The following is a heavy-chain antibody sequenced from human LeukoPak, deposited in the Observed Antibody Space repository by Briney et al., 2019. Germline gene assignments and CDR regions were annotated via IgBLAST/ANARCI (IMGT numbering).Heavy chain of an antibody. Sequence: GGSLRLSCAASGFTFSNYWMHWVRQAPGKGLVWVSRINADGTNTHYADSVKGRFTISRDNAKNTVYLQMNSLRAEDTAVYYCIRLSGDDWGQGTLVTVSS. J-gene: IGHJ4*02. CDR2: INADGTNT. CDR1: GFTFSNYW. CDR3: IRLSGDD. V-gene: IGHV3-74*01.